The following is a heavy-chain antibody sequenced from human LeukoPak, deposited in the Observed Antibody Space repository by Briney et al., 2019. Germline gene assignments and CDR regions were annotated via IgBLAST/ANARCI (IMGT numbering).Heavy chain of an antibody. CDR2: TNPNSGGT. J-gene: IGHJ4*02. D-gene: IGHD6-19*01. V-gene: IGHV1-2*02. Sequence: ASVKVSCKASGYTFTGYYMHWVRQAPGQGLEWMGWTNPNSGGTNYAQKFQGRVTMTRDTSISTAYMELSRLRSDDTAVYYCATDIAVAGKGTYYFDYWGQGTLVTVSS. CDR3: ATDIAVAGKGTYYFDY. CDR1: GYTFTGYY.